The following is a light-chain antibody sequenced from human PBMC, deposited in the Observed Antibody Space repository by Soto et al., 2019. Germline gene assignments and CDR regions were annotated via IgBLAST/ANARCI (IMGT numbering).Light chain of an antibody. CDR3: QQTYSAPQT. CDR2: GAS. Sequence: EIVMTQSPATLSVSPGEGATLSCRASQSVSTDLAWYQQKPGQAPRLLIYGASTRATGIPARFSGSGSGTDFTLTISSLQAEDFATYFCQQTYSAPQTFGQGTKVDI. V-gene: IGKV3-15*01. J-gene: IGKJ1*01. CDR1: QSVSTD.